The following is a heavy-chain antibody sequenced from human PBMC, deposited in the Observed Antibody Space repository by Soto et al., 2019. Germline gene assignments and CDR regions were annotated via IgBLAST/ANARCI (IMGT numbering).Heavy chain of an antibody. D-gene: IGHD4-4*01. V-gene: IGHV6-1*01. CDR2: TYYRSRWYS. CDR1: GDSVSSNGAA. J-gene: IGHJ4*02. CDR3: ARDPPGFHSAFDF. Sequence: PSQTLSLTCAISGDSVSSNGAAWNWIRQSQSRGLEWLGRTYYRSRWYSDYAPSVKSRITVNPDTSQNQFSLQLNSVTPEDTAIYYRARDPPGFHSAFDFWGQGTLVTVSS.